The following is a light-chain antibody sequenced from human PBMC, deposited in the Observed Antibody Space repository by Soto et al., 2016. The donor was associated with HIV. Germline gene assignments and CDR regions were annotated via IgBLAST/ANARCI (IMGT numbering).Light chain of an antibody. J-gene: IGKJ4*01. Sequence: DIQMTQSPSSLSASVGDRVTITCRASQDISTWIAWYHLKPEKAPKSLIYASSTLQSGVPPRFSGSGSGTEFTLTITSLQSEDFATYFCQQNYSFVTFGGGTKVEI. CDR1: QDISTW. CDR2: ASS. CDR3: QQNYSFVT. V-gene: IGKV1D-16*01.